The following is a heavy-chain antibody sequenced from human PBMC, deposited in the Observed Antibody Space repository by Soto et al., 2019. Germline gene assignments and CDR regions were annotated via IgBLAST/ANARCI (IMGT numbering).Heavy chain of an antibody. V-gene: IGHV1-69*06. CDR1: GGTFSTFA. Sequence: QVQLVQSGAEVKKAGSSVMVSCKASGGTFSTFAINWVRQAPGQGLEWLGGIFPIFGTANYAQKFQGRVTITADRSTSTAYMELTSLTSEDTAVYYCAGEDYWGQGTLVTVSA. CDR2: IFPIFGTA. CDR3: AGEDY. J-gene: IGHJ4*02.